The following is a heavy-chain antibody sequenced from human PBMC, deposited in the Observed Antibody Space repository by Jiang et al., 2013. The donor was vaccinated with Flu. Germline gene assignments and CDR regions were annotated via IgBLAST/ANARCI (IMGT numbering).Heavy chain of an antibody. J-gene: IGHJ3*02. Sequence: VQLLESGGGVVQPGRSLRLSCAASGFTFSSYGIHWVRQAPGKGLEWVAVITYDGSNKFYADSVKGRFTISRDNSKNTLYLQMNSLIAEDTAVYYCAKGADIASDAFDIWGQGTMVTV. CDR1: GFTFSSYG. V-gene: IGHV3-30*18. CDR3: AKGADIASDAFDI. D-gene: IGHD2-15*01. CDR2: ITYDGSNK.